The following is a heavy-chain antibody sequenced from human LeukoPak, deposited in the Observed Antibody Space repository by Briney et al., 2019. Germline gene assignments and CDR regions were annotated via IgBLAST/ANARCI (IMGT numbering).Heavy chain of an antibody. CDR1: GDSISSGYY. V-gene: IGHV4-38-2*02. CDR2: IYHSGST. D-gene: IGHD1-26*01. Sequence: SETLSLTCTVSGDSISSGYYWGWIRQPPGKGLEWIGSIYHSGSTYYNPSLKSRVTISVDTSKNQFSLKLSSVTAADTAVYYCARGGKMGATTSDYWGQGTLVTVSS. CDR3: ARGGKMGATTSDY. J-gene: IGHJ4*02.